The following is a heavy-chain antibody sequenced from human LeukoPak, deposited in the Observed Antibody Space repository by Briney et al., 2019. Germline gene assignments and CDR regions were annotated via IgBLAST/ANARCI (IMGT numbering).Heavy chain of an antibody. D-gene: IGHD1-26*01. CDR3: AKVWGSYYGGAFDI. Sequence: GGSLRLSCAVSGFSVSVNYMSWVRQAPGKGLEWVSAISGSGGSTYYADSVKGRFTISRDNSKNTLYLQMNSLRAEDTAVYYCAKVWGSYYGGAFDIWGQGTMVTVSS. V-gene: IGHV3-23*01. CDR2: ISGSGGST. CDR1: GFSVSVNY. J-gene: IGHJ3*02.